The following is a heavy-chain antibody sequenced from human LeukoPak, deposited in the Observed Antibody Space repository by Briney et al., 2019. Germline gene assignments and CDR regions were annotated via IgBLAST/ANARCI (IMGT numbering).Heavy chain of an antibody. D-gene: IGHD3-10*01. J-gene: IGHJ4*02. Sequence: KGGESLKISCKGSGYRFTSYWISWVRQMPGKGLEWMGRIDPSDSYTNYSPSFQGHVTISADKSISTAYLQSSSLKASDTAMYYCAGHWFGELLFLNSWGQGTLVTVSS. V-gene: IGHV5-10-1*01. CDR2: IDPSDSYT. CDR3: AGHWFGELLFLNS. CDR1: GYRFTSYW.